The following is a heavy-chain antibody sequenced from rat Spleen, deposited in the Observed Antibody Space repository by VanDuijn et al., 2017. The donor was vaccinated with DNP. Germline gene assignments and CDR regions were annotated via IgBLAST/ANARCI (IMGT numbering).Heavy chain of an antibody. J-gene: IGHJ3*01. Sequence: EVQLVESGGGLVQPGRSLKLSCAASGFTFSNYGMAWVRQAPTKGLEWVASITNSGGSTYYRDSVKGRITVSRDHATNTLYLRLNSLRSEDTATYYCASGFGWFAYWGQGTLVTVSS. D-gene: IGHD4-1*01. CDR3: ASGFGWFAY. CDR2: ITNSGGST. CDR1: GFTFSNYG. V-gene: IGHV5S13*01.